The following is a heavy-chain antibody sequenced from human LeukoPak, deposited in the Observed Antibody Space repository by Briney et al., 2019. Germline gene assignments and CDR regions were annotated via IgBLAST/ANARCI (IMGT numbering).Heavy chain of an antibody. CDR1: GFTFSSYA. CDR3: AKGAYCGGDCYDWYFDL. D-gene: IGHD2-21*02. J-gene: IGHJ2*01. V-gene: IGHV3-23*01. Sequence: GGSLRLSSAASGFTFSSYAMRGGPQAPGGGPGWGSAISGSGGNTDYAASVKGRFTISRDNSKNTLYLQTNRLSADDTALYCCAKGAYCGGDCYDWYFDLWGRGTLVTVSS. CDR2: ISGSGGNT.